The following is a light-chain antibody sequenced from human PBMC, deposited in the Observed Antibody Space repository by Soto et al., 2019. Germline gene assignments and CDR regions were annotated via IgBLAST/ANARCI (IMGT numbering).Light chain of an antibody. Sequence: EIVLTQSPGTLSLSPGERATLSCRASQSLSSTYLAWYQQKPGQAPRLLIYGASSRATGIPYRFIGSGSATDFTLTISRLEPEDFAVYHCQQYGNSPPTFGGGTKVEI. J-gene: IGKJ4*01. CDR3: QQYGNSPPT. V-gene: IGKV3-20*01. CDR2: GAS. CDR1: QSLSSTY.